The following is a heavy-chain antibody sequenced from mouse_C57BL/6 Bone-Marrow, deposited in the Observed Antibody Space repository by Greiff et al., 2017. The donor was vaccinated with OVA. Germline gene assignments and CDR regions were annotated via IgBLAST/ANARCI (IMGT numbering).Heavy chain of an antibody. J-gene: IGHJ4*01. CDR3: ARAYGTRTDYAMDY. D-gene: IGHD1-1*01. CDR1: GYTFTSYW. V-gene: IGHV1-52*01. Sequence: QVQLQQPGAELVRPGSSVKLSCKASGYTFTSYWMHWVKQRPIQGLEWIGNIDPSDSETHYNQKFKDKATLTVDKSSSTAYMQLSSLTSEDSVVYYCARAYGTRTDYAMDYWGQGTSVTVSS. CDR2: IDPSDSET.